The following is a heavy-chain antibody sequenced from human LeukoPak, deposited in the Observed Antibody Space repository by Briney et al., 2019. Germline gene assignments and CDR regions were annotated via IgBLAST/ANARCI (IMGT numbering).Heavy chain of an antibody. CDR2: VNADGSNT. Sequence: GGSLRLSCAASRFTLDNYRMSWVRQAPGKGLEWVSTVNADGSNTYYADSVKGRFTISRDNSKSTLILQMNSLRVEDTALYYCTKRVKYGGTWDHFADWGQGTLVTVSS. J-gene: IGHJ4*02. V-gene: IGHV3-23*01. D-gene: IGHD1-26*01. CDR1: RFTLDNYR. CDR3: TKRVKYGGTWDHFAD.